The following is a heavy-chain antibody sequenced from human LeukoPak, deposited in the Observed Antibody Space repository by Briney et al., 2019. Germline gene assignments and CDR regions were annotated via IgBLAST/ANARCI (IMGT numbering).Heavy chain of an antibody. CDR3: ATDPGLLYFDY. V-gene: IGHV3-66*01. CDR1: GFTVSSNY. Sequence: GGSLILSCAASGFTVSSNYMSWVRQAPGKGLEWVSVIYSAGSTYYADSVKGRFSISRDISKNTVYLQMSNLRVEDTAVYYCATDPGLLYFDYWGQGSLVTVSS. CDR2: IYSAGST. J-gene: IGHJ4*02. D-gene: IGHD1-26*01.